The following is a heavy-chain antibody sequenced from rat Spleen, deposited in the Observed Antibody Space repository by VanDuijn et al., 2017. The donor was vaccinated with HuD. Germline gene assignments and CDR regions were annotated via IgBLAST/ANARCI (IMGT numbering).Heavy chain of an antibody. D-gene: IGHD1-12*02. CDR2: IDNTGTT. CDR3: ARSEGTHYYLPFAD. J-gene: IGHJ3*01. Sequence: EVQLQESGPGLVKPSQSLSLTCSLNGYSISSSYRWNWIRKFPGNKLEWMGYIDNTGTTNYNPSLRGRISITRDTSKNQFFLLVNSVTTEDTATYYCARSEGTHYYLPFADWGQGSLVTVSS. CDR1: GYSISSSYR. V-gene: IGHV3-3*01.